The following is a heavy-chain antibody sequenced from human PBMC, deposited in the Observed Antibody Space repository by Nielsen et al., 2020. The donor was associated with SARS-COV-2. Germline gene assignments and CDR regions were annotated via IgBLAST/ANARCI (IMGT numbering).Heavy chain of an antibody. V-gene: IGHV3-15*01. CDR3: ARARITICGVVGHYGMDV. J-gene: IGHJ6*02. D-gene: IGHD3-3*01. Sequence: VRQAPGKGLEWVGRIKSITDGGTTDYAAPVKGRFTISRDDSKNTLYLQMNSLRAEDTAVYYCARARITICGVVGHYGMDVWGQGTTVTVSS. CDR2: IKSITDGGTT.